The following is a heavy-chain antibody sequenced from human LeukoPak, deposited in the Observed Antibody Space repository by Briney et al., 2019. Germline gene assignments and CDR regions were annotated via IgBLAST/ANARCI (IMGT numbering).Heavy chain of an antibody. J-gene: IGHJ3*02. CDR3: ARDTGLGI. D-gene: IGHD6-19*01. CDR1: GFTFSSYS. CDR2: ISSSSSYI. V-gene: IGHV3-21*01. Sequence: GALRLSCAASGFTFSSYSINWVRQAPGNGLEWVSSISSSSSYIYYADSVKGRFTISRDNAKNSLYLQMNSLRAEDTAVYYCARDTGLGIWGQGTMVTVSS.